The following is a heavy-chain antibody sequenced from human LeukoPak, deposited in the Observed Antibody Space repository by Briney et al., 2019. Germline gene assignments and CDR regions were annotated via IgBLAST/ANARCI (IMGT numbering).Heavy chain of an antibody. J-gene: IGHJ4*02. CDR3: AKDQYSSSYYFDY. Sequence: PGGSLRLSCAASGFTFSSYGMHWVRQAPGKGLEWVAVIWYDGSNKYYTDSVKGRFTISRDNSKNTLYLQMNSLRAEDTAVYYCAKDQYSSSYYFDYWGQGTLVTVSS. CDR2: IWYDGSNK. CDR1: GFTFSSYG. D-gene: IGHD6-6*01. V-gene: IGHV3-30*02.